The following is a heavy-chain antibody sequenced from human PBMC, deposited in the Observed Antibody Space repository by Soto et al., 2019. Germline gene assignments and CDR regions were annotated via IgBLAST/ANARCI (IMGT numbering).Heavy chain of an antibody. Sequence: GGSLRLSCAASGFTFSSYWMSWVRQAPGKGLEWVANIKQDGSEKYYVDSVKGRFTISRDNAKNSLYLQMNSLRAEDTAVYYCARRYDFWSGYFQDYYYGMDVWGQGTTVTVSS. CDR1: GFTFSSYW. D-gene: IGHD3-3*01. J-gene: IGHJ6*02. V-gene: IGHV3-7*05. CDR2: IKQDGSEK. CDR3: ARRYDFWSGYFQDYYYGMDV.